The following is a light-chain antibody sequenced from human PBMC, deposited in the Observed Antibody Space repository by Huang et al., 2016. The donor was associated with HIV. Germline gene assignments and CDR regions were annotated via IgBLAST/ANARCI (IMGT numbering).Light chain of an antibody. CDR3: HQYNNWRLS. V-gene: IGKV3-15*01. CDR2: GSS. J-gene: IGKJ4*01. Sequence: IVMTQSPATLSVSPGERVTLSCRATRSVSTNLAWYQQRPGQAPRLLIYGSSTRAPGVPARFSGSGSGTDFSLTISSLQSEDFALYYCHQYNNWRLSFGGGTRVDI. CDR1: RSVSTN.